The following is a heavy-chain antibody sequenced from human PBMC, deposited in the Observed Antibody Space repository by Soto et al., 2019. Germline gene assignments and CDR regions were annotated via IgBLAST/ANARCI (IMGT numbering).Heavy chain of an antibody. V-gene: IGHV3-23*01. Sequence: VQLLESGGGLVQPGGSLRLSCAASGFTFSSYAMSWVRQAPGKGLEWVSAISGSGGSTYYADSVKGRFTISRDNSKNTLYLQMNSLRAEDTAVYYCAKEVSHYYDSSGYLDYWGQGTLVTVSS. CDR3: AKEVSHYYDSSGYLDY. J-gene: IGHJ4*02. CDR2: ISGSGGST. D-gene: IGHD3-22*01. CDR1: GFTFSSYA.